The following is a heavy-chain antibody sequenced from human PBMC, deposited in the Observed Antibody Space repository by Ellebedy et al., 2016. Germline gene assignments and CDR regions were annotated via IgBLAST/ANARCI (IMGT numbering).Heavy chain of an antibody. CDR3: ARDMRRIGGIDS. CDR1: GFNFSIYW. J-gene: IGHJ4*02. D-gene: IGHD2-15*01. V-gene: IGHV3-74*01. Sequence: GESLKISXAASGFNFSIYWMHWVRQAPGKGLVWISRLNHDGSRTSYADSVKGRFTISRDNAKNTVYLEMNSLRAEDTAIYYCARDMRRIGGIDSWGQGTLVTVSS. CDR2: LNHDGSRT.